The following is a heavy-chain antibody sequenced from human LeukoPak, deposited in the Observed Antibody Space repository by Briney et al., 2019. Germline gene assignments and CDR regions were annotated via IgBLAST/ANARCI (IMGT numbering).Heavy chain of an antibody. CDR2: INPNSGGT. CDR1: GYTFTGYY. J-gene: IGHJ5*02. CDR3: ARDFRAAMVSDWFDP. D-gene: IGHD5-18*01. V-gene: IGHV1-2*02. Sequence: ASVKVSCKASGYTFTGYYMPWVRQAPGQGLEWMGWINPNSGGTNYAQKVQGRVTMTRDTSISTAYMELSRLRSDDTAVYYCARDFRAAMVSDWFDPWGQGTLVTVSS.